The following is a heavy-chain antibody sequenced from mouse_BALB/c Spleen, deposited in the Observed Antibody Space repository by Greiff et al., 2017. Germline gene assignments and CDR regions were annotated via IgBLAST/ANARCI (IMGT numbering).Heavy chain of an antibody. Sequence: EVKLMESGGGLVQPGGSLKLSCAASGFDFSRYWMSWVRQAPGKGLEWIGEINPDSSTINYTPSLKDKFIISRDNAKNTLYLQMSKVRSEDTALYYCARRRVLHRYFDVWGAGTTVTVSS. D-gene: IGHD1-1*01. CDR1: GFDFSRYW. V-gene: IGHV4-1*02. J-gene: IGHJ1*01. CDR3: ARRRVLHRYFDV. CDR2: INPDSSTI.